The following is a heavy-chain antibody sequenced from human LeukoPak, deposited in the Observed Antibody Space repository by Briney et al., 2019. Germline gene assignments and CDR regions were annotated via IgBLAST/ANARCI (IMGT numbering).Heavy chain of an antibody. CDR2: IYYSERTNYNPSYSGST. V-gene: IGHV4-59*01. CDR1: GGSIDSYY. J-gene: IGHJ4*02. CDR3: ARDPGYYYGSGSYYRFDY. Sequence: SETLSLTCTVSGGSIDSYYWSWVRQPPGKGLEWIGYIYYSERTNYNPSYSGSTNYNPSLKSRVTISVDTPMNQFSLKLRSVTAADTAVYYCARDPGYYYGSGSYYRFDYWGQGTLVTVSS. D-gene: IGHD3-10*01.